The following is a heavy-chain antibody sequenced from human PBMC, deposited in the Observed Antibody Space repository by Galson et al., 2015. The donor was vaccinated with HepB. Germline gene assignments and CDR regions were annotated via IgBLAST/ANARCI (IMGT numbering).Heavy chain of an antibody. CDR3: AREHSSSWYDFGWFDP. CDR1: SYY. V-gene: IGHV4-61*02. D-gene: IGHD6-13*01. Sequence: SYYWSWIRQPAGKGLEWIGRIYTSGSTNYNPSLKSRVTISVDTSKNQFSLKLSSVTAADTAVYYCAREHSSSWYDFGWFDPWGQGTLVTVSS. CDR2: IYTSGST. J-gene: IGHJ5*02.